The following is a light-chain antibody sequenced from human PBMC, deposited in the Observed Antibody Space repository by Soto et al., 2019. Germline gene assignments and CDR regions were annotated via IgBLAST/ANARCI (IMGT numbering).Light chain of an antibody. CDR1: QDINND. J-gene: IGKJ3*01. CDR2: DAS. V-gene: IGKV1-33*01. Sequence: DIQMTQSPSSLSASVGERVTITCQASQDINNDLNWYQQKPGKATKLLIYDASHLETGFPSRFSGSGSGTDFTFTLSSLKPEDIATYYCQHYHNLPFTVGPETNVDIK. CDR3: QHYHNLPFT.